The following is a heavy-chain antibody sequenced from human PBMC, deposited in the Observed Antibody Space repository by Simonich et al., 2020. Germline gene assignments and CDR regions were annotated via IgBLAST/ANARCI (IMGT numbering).Heavy chain of an antibody. V-gene: IGHV1-2*02. D-gene: IGHD6-6*01. Sequence: QVQLGQSGAEVKKPGASVKVSCKASGYTFTGYYMHWVRQVPGQGLEWMGWINPNSGGTNDAQKFQGRVTMTRDPSISTAYMELSRLRSDDTAVYYCARDRAARYYYYYYMDVWGKGTTVTVSS. CDR3: ARDRAARYYYYYYMDV. CDR1: GYTFTGYY. J-gene: IGHJ6*03. CDR2: INPNSGGT.